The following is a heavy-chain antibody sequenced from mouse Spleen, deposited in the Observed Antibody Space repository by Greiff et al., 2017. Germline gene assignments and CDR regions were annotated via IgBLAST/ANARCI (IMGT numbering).Heavy chain of an antibody. J-gene: IGHJ2*01. CDR2: ISSGSSTI. D-gene: IGHD5-5*01. CDR3: AREAYLH. V-gene: IGHV5-17*02. CDR1: GFTFSSFG. Sequence: EVMLVESGGGLVQPGGSRKLSCAASGFTFSSFGMHWVRQAPEKGLEWVAYISSGSSTIYYADTVKGRFTISRDNPKNTLFLQMTSLRSEDTAMYYCAREAYLHWGQGTTLTVSS.